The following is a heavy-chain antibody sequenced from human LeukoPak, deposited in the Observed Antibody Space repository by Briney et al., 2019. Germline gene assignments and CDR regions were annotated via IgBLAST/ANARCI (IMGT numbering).Heavy chain of an antibody. Sequence: GRSLRLSCAASGLRYTMPWVRQAPGKGLEWVAFISFDGSTAYYADSVQGRFTFSRDTSNNALHLQMNSLRTEDTALYYCASQTSIAACFDSWGQGTLVTVSS. J-gene: IGHJ4*02. CDR2: ISFDGSTA. V-gene: IGHV3-30*04. CDR3: ASQTSIAACFDS. CDR1: GLRYT. D-gene: IGHD2-21*01.